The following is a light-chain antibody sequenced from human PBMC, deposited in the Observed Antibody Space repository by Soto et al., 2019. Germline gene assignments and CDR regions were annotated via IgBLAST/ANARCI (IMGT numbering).Light chain of an antibody. V-gene: IGLV7-43*01. J-gene: IGLJ3*02. Sequence: QAVVTQVPSLTVSPGGTVTLTCASSTGAVTSGYYPNWFQQKPGQAPTALIYSTSNKHSWTPARFSGSLLGGKAALTLSGVQPEDEAEYYCLLYYGGAPVFGGGTKLTVL. CDR3: LLYYGGAPV. CDR2: STS. CDR1: TGAVTSGYY.